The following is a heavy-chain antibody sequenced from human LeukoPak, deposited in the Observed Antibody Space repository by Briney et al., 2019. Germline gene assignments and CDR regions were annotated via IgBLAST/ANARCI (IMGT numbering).Heavy chain of an antibody. V-gene: IGHV1-69*13. CDR3: AAPGIAVADYYYGMDV. D-gene: IGHD6-19*01. Sequence: SVKVSCKASGGTFSSYAISWVRQAPGQGLEWMGGIIPIFGTANYAQKFQGRVTVTADESTSTAYMELSSLRSEDTAVYYCAAPGIAVADYYYGMDVWGQGTTVTVSS. CDR1: GGTFSSYA. J-gene: IGHJ6*02. CDR2: IIPIFGTA.